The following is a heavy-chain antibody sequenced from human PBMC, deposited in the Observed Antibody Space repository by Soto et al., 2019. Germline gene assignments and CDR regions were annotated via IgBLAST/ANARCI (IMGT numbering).Heavy chain of an antibody. D-gene: IGHD3-3*01. CDR3: VRNGYYSLDY. J-gene: IGHJ4*02. CDR2: IHHSGGT. Sequence: QVQLQESGPGLVKPSGTLSLTCAVSGDSISSHDWWSWVRQPPNKGLEWIAEIHHSGGTNDNPSLMSRATISVDNSKNQFSLKLISATAADTAVYYCVRNGYYSLDYWGQGTLVSVSS. V-gene: IGHV4-4*02. CDR1: GDSISSHDW.